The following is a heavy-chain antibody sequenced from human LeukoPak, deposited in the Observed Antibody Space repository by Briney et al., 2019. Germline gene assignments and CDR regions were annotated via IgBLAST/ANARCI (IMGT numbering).Heavy chain of an antibody. V-gene: IGHV3-23*01. Sequence: GGTLRLSCVASGFTFSRHGMNWVRQAPGKGLEWVSGISPSGDIKYYVDSVKGRFTVSRDNSKNTLYLQINSLRDEDTAVYYCAKDNAWLQYNDWGQGTLVTVSS. CDR2: ISPSGDIK. J-gene: IGHJ4*02. D-gene: IGHD5-24*01. CDR3: AKDNAWLQYND. CDR1: GFTFSRHG.